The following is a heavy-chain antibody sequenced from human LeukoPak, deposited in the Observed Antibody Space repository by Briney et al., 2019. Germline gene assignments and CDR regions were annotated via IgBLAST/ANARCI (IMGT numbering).Heavy chain of an antibody. CDR2: ISGSGGST. CDR3: AKRDRGSYYEYYFDY. J-gene: IGHJ4*02. D-gene: IGHD1-26*01. Sequence: PGGSLRLSCAAPGFTFSSYGMSWVRQAPGKGLEWVSAISGSGGSTYYADSVKGRFTISRDNSKNTLYLQMNSLRAEDTAVYYCAKRDRGSYYEYYFDYWGRGTLVTVSS. CDR1: GFTFSSYG. V-gene: IGHV3-23*01.